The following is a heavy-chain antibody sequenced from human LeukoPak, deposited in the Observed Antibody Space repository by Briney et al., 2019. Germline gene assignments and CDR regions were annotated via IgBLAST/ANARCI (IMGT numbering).Heavy chain of an antibody. Sequence: GESLMISRKGSRYSFTSYWIGWVRQMTGKCLEGMGIIYPGDCDIRYSASFQGQVTISVDKSISTASLQWSRLKASDTAMSYCARQVAAAGTGSLYYYYGMDVWGQGTTVTVSS. CDR3: ARQVAAAGTGSLYYYYGMDV. V-gene: IGHV5-51*01. J-gene: IGHJ6*02. D-gene: IGHD6-13*01. CDR1: RYSFTSYW. CDR2: IYPGDCDI.